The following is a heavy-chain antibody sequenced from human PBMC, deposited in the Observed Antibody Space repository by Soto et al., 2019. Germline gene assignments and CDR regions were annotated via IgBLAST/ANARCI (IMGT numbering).Heavy chain of an antibody. CDR2: FYHSGST. CDR3: ARLPHYDTPPVTFDI. D-gene: IGHD3-22*01. CDR1: GVSITTTAFS. J-gene: IGHJ3*02. V-gene: IGHV4-30-2*01. Sequence: SETRSFACTVSGVSITTTAFSWSWIRQPPGKGLEWIGYFYHSGSTYDNPSLNSRVTISIDRSKNQFSLDLASVTAADTAVYFCARLPHYDTPPVTFDIWGQGAMVT.